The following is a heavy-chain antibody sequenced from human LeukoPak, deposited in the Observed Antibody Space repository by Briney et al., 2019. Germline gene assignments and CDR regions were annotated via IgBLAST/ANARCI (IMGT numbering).Heavy chain of an antibody. CDR3: ARRGPMGFYYGAGSSYFDY. CDR1: GFTFSSYE. V-gene: IGHV3-48*03. CDR2: ISSSGSTM. D-gene: IGHD3-10*01. Sequence: GGPLRLSCAASGFTFSSYEMNWVRQAPGKGLEWVSYISSSGSTMYFADSVKGRFTISRDNAKNSLYLQMNSLRAEDTAVYYCARRGPMGFYYGAGSSYFDYWGQGTLVTVSS. J-gene: IGHJ4*02.